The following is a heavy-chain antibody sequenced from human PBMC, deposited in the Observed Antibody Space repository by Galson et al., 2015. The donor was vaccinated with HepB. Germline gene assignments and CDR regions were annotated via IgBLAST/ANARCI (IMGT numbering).Heavy chain of an antibody. Sequence: SVKVSCKASGYSFTNYGLNWVRQAPGQGLEWMGWITPHNGNTNYAQKLQGRVTMTTDTSTSTAYMELRRLRSDDTAVYYCAGGDGYNFGRFAYWGQGTLVTVSS. CDR2: ITPHNGNT. D-gene: IGHD5-24*01. CDR1: GYSFTNYG. CDR3: AGGDGYNFGRFAY. J-gene: IGHJ4*02. V-gene: IGHV1-18*01.